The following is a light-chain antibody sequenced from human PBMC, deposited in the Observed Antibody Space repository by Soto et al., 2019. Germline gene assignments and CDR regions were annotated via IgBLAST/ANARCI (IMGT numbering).Light chain of an antibody. CDR3: QQYYDWPRT. Sequence: EIVMTQSPATLSVSPGEGATLSCRASQSVRSSLAWYQQKPGQAPRLLIYGASTRATGIPARFSGGVSGTEFTLTVSSLQSEDFAMYYCQQYYDWPRTFGQGTKVEI. CDR1: QSVRSS. CDR2: GAS. V-gene: IGKV3-15*01. J-gene: IGKJ1*01.